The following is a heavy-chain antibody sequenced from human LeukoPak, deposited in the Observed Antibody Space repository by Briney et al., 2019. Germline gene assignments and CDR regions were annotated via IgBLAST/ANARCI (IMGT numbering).Heavy chain of an antibody. D-gene: IGHD3-10*01. CDR3: ARDPATGIFDY. CDR2: INPSGGST. V-gene: IGHV1-46*01. J-gene: IGHJ4*02. Sequence: GSVKVSCKASGYTFTSYYMHWVRQAPGQGLEWMGIINPSGGSTSYAQEFQGRVTMTRDTSTSTVYMELSSLRSEDTAVYYCARDPATGIFDYWGQGTLVTVSS. CDR1: GYTFTSYY.